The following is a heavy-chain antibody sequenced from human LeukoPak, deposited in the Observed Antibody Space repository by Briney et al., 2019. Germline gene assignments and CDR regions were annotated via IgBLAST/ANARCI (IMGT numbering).Heavy chain of an antibody. Sequence: GGSLRLSCAASGFTFDDYAMHWVRQAPGKGLEWVSLISGDGGSTYYADSVKGRFTISRDNSKNSLYLQMNSLRTEDPALYYCAKEPVHHELDYWGQGTLVTVSS. CDR2: ISGDGGST. CDR1: GFTFDDYA. J-gene: IGHJ4*02. CDR3: AKEPVHHELDY. V-gene: IGHV3-43*02. D-gene: IGHD3-10*02.